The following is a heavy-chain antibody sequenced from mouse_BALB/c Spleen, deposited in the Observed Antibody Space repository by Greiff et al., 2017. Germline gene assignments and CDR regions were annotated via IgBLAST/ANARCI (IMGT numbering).Heavy chain of an antibody. V-gene: IGHV1-5*01. CDR1: GYTFTSYW. D-gene: IGHD2-4*01. CDR2: IYPGNSDT. CDR3: TRRTIYDDYDTWFAY. Sequence: EVQLQESGTVLARPGASVKMSCKASGYTFTSYWMHWVKQRPGQGLEWIGAIYPGNSDTSYNQKFKGKAKLTAVTSTSTAYMELSSLTNEDSAVYYCTRRTIYDDYDTWFAYWGQGTLVTVSA. J-gene: IGHJ3*01.